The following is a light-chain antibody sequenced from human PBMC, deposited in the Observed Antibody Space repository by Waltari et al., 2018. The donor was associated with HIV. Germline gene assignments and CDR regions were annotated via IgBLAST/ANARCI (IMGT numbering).Light chain of an antibody. CDR2: GNI. Sequence: QSVLTQPPSVPGAPGPRVTISCTGSSPNIGAGYDVHWYQQLPGTAPKLLIYGNINRPSGVPDRFSGSKSGTSASLAITGLQAEDEADYYCQSYDSSLSGSGVFGGGTKLTVL. CDR1: SPNIGAGYD. V-gene: IGLV1-40*01. J-gene: IGLJ2*01. CDR3: QSYDSSLSGSGV.